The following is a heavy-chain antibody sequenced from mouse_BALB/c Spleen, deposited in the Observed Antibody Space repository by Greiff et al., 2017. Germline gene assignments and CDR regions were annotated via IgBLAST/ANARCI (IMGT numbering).Heavy chain of an antibody. CDR3: ARGRYGSVFDY. Sequence: EVKLQESGGGLVKPGGSLKLSCAASGFTFSSYAMSWVRQTPEKRLEWVASISSGGSTYYPDSVKGRFTISRDNARNILYLQMSSLRSEDTAMYYCARGRYGSVFDYWGQGTTLTVSS. J-gene: IGHJ2*01. CDR1: GFTFSSYA. CDR2: ISSGGST. V-gene: IGHV5-6-5*01. D-gene: IGHD1-1*01.